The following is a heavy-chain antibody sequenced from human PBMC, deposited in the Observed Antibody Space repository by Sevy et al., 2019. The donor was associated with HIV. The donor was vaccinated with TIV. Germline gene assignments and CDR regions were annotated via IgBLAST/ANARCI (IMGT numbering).Heavy chain of an antibody. J-gene: IGHJ5*02. D-gene: IGHD4-17*01. CDR1: GGSLSSGEFY. Sequence: SETLSLTCSVSGGSLSSGEFYWSWIRQPPGKGLEWIGYIYYNGNTYYNPSLKNRLTMLLNTFRNHFSLELTSVTAADTAVYYCARDRPDYGDSAQNFVPWGQGILVTVPS. CDR3: ARDRPDYGDSAQNFVP. V-gene: IGHV4-30-4*01. CDR2: IYYNGNT.